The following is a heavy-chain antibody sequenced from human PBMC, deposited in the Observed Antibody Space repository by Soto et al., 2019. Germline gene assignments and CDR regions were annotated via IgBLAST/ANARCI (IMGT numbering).Heavy chain of an antibody. D-gene: IGHD1-26*01. CDR2: ISGSGGST. CDR3: TTRGGSYRPAWDYYYYGMDV. Sequence: PGGSLSLSCAASGFTFSSYAMSWVRQAPGKGLEWVSAISGSGGSTYYADSVKGRFTISRDNSKNTLYLQMNSLRAEDTAVYYCTTRGGSYRPAWDYYYYGMDVWGQGTTVTVSS. V-gene: IGHV3-23*01. J-gene: IGHJ6*02. CDR1: GFTFSSYA.